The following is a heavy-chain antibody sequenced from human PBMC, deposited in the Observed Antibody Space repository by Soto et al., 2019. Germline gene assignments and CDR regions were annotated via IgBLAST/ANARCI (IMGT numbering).Heavy chain of an antibody. D-gene: IGHD3-10*01. J-gene: IGHJ6*02. V-gene: IGHV3-33*01. CDR3: ARDRYNYDSGSDNIDYYAVDV. Sequence: QVQLAESGGGVVQPGRSLRLSCAASEFTFSNYGMHWVRQAPGKGLEWVALIWYDGSNKYYADSVKGRFTISRDNSKITVYLQMNRPTAEDTAVYYCARDRYNYDSGSDNIDYYAVDVWGRGTTVTISS. CDR1: EFTFSNYG. CDR2: IWYDGSNK.